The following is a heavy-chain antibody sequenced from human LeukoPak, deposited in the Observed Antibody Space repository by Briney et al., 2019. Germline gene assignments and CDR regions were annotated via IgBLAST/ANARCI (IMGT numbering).Heavy chain of an antibody. CDR3: VSRWMSYDSTGYRFDY. D-gene: IGHD3-22*01. CDR1: GDSFSSSDW. CDR2: IFPSGST. J-gene: IGHJ4*02. Sequence: PSGTLSLTCAVSGDSFSSSDWWSWVRRPPGKGLEWIGQIFPSGSTNYNPTLKSRLTISIDKSKKQFSLSLKSVTAADTAVYYCVSRWMSYDSTGYRFDYWGQGTLVTVSS. V-gene: IGHV4-4*02.